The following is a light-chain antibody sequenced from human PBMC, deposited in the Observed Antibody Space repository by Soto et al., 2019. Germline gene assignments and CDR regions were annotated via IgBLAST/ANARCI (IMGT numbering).Light chain of an antibody. Sequence: EIVLTQSPGTLSLSPWERATLPCRASQTVSSKLAWYQHKPGQAPRLLIYDTSTRATGIPVRFSGSGSGTEFSLTISSLQSEAFAFYYCQQYNNWPPWTFGQGTKVDIK. V-gene: IGKV3-15*01. CDR3: QQYNNWPPWT. CDR1: QTVSSK. CDR2: DTS. J-gene: IGKJ1*01.